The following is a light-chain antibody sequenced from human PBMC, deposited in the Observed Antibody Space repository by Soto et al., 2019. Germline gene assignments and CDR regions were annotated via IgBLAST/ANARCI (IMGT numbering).Light chain of an antibody. V-gene: IGKV3-20*01. CDR3: QQYGSSPFT. J-gene: IGKJ3*01. CDR1: QSVSNSY. Sequence: EIVLTQSPGTLSLSPGERATLSCRASQSVSNSYLAWYQQKPGQAPRLLIYGASSRATGIPDRFSGSGSGTDFTLTISRLEPEDFVVYYCQQYGSSPFTFGPGTKWIS. CDR2: GAS.